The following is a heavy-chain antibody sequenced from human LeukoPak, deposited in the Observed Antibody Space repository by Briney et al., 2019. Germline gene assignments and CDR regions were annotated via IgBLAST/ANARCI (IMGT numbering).Heavy chain of an antibody. D-gene: IGHD5-18*01. CDR1: GGSISSYY. Sequence: PSETLSLTCTVSGGSISSYYWSWIRQPPGKGLEWIGYIYYSGSTYYNPSLKSRVTISVDTSKNQFSLKLSSVTAADTAVYYCARDRGGYQNDYWGQGTLVTVSS. J-gene: IGHJ4*02. V-gene: IGHV4-59*12. CDR2: IYYSGST. CDR3: ARDRGGYQNDY.